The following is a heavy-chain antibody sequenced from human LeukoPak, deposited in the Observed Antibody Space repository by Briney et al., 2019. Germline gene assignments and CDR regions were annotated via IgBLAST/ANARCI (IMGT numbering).Heavy chain of an antibody. CDR3: ARGITMVRGVIILYWFDP. Sequence: ASVKVSCKASGYTFTSYGISWVRQAPGQGLEWMGWISVYNNNTNYAQKLQGRVTMTTDTSTSTAYMELRSLRSDDTAVYYCARGITMVRGVIILYWFDPWGQGTLVTVSS. J-gene: IGHJ5*02. CDR2: ISVYNNNT. D-gene: IGHD3-10*01. V-gene: IGHV1-18*01. CDR1: GYTFTSYG.